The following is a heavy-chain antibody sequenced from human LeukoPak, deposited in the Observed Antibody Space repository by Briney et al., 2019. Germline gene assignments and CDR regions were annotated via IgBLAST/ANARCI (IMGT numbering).Heavy chain of an antibody. CDR3: ARPRTAKIPSASDF. V-gene: IGHV3-30*04. CDR2: ISYDGSNK. Sequence: GGSLRLSCAASGFTFSSYAMHWVRQAPGMGLEWLAVISYDGSNKFYADSVKGRFTISRDDSKDTLYLHMSSLRAEDTAVYSCARPRTAKIPSASDFWGQGTLVTVSS. D-gene: IGHD5-18*01. J-gene: IGHJ4*02. CDR1: GFTFSSYA.